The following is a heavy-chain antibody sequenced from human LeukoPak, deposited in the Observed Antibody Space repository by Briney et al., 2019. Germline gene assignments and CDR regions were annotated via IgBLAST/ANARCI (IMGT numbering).Heavy chain of an antibody. Sequence: GGSLRLSCAASGFTFSSYAMGWVRQTPGKGLEWVSGILDSGYSTYYANSVKGRFTISRDNSNNTLYLQMNSLRAEDTAVYYCAKLGGHPLHNYYVGVWGKGTTVAVSS. J-gene: IGHJ6*03. CDR1: GFTFSSYA. V-gene: IGHV3-23*01. D-gene: IGHD3-16*01. CDR3: AKLGGHPLHNYYVGV. CDR2: ILDSGYST.